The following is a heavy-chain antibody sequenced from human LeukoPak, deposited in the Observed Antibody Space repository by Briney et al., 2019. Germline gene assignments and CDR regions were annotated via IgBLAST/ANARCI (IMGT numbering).Heavy chain of an antibody. CDR1: GYTFTDYY. Sequence: VSVKVSCKASGYTFTDYYIHWVRQAPGLGPEWMGWINPTTGDTNYAQDFQGRVTMTRDMSISTAYMELSRLRSDDTAVYYCARDIAVAGLLDALDIWGQGTMVTVSS. CDR3: ARDIAVAGLLDALDI. D-gene: IGHD6-19*01. CDR2: INPTTGDT. J-gene: IGHJ3*02. V-gene: IGHV1-2*02.